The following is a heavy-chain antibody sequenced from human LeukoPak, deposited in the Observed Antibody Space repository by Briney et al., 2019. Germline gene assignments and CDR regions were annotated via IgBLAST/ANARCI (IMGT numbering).Heavy chain of an antibody. CDR3: ARDGGFDCSSTSCPPGYYYYYMDV. J-gene: IGHJ6*03. V-gene: IGHV1-69*05. CDR2: IIPIFGTA. D-gene: IGHD2-2*01. Sequence: ASVKVSRKASGGTFSSYAISWVRQAPGQGLEWMGGIIPIFGTANYAQKFQGRVTITTDESTSTAYMELSSLRSEDTAVYYCARDGGFDCSSTSCPPGYYYYYMDVWGKGTTVTVSS. CDR1: GGTFSSYA.